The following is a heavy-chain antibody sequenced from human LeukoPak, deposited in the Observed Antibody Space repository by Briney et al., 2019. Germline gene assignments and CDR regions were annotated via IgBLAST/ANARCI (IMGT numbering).Heavy chain of an antibody. J-gene: IGHJ4*02. CDR3: AAYRSGTHYNSYYFDD. D-gene: IGHD3-10*01. V-gene: IGHV4-59*08. CDR2: IHYGGNT. CDR1: GDSIRRNY. Sequence: TSETLSLTCGISGDSIRRNYWSWIRQPPGKGLEWIGYIHYGGNTNYNPSLKSRVSISVDTSKNQFSLKLTSVTAADTAVYYCAAYRSGTHYNSYYFDDWGQGTLVIVSS.